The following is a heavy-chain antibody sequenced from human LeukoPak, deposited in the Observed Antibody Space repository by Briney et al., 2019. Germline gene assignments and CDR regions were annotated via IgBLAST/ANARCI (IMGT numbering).Heavy chain of an antibody. CDR2: INPNSGGT. D-gene: IGHD3-10*01. CDR3: ARARGFRLSDDY. J-gene: IGHJ4*02. V-gene: IGHV1-2*02. CDR1: GYTFTGYC. Sequence: ASVKVSCKASGYTFTGYCMHWVRQAPGQGLEWMGWINPNSGGTNYAQKFQGRVTMTRDTSISTAYMELSRLRSDDTAVYYCARARGFRLSDDYWGQGTLVTVSS.